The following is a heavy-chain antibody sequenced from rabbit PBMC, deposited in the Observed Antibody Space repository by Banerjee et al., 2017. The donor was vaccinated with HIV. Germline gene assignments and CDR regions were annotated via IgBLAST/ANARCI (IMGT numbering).Heavy chain of an antibody. CDR1: GFSFSSGYD. Sequence: SLEESGGDLVKPGASLTLTGTASGFSFSSGYDMCWVRQAPGKGLEWIACIDVSSDYTWYASWAKGRFTISKTSSTTVTLQMTSLTAADTATYFCARHQITVYGMDLRGQGTLVTVS. J-gene: IGHJ6*01. CDR3: ARHQITVYGMDL. CDR2: IDVSSDYT. V-gene: IGHV1S40*01. D-gene: IGHD2-1*01.